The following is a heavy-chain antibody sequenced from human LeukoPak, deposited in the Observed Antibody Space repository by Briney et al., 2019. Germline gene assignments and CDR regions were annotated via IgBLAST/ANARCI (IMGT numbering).Heavy chain of an antibody. Sequence: QPGGSLRLSCAASGFTFSSYAMSWVRQAPGKGLEWVSGISGSGGSTYYADSVKGRFTISRDKSKNTLYLQMTSLRAEDTAVYYCAKDASIEYSSSSYFDYWGQGTLVTVSS. CDR2: ISGSGGST. J-gene: IGHJ4*02. CDR1: GFTFSSYA. D-gene: IGHD6-6*01. V-gene: IGHV3-23*01. CDR3: AKDASIEYSSSSYFDY.